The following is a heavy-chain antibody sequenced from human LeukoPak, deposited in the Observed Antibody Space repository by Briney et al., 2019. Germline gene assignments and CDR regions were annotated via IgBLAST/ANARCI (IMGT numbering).Heavy chain of an antibody. Sequence: HSGGSLRLSCAASGFTFSDYSMNWVRQAPGKGLEWVSYISGGSSTMYYADSVKGRFTISRDNAQNSLYLQMNSLRAEDTAVYYCARDRGQTGYYWSYYYMDVWGIGTTVTVSS. V-gene: IGHV3-48*01. J-gene: IGHJ6*03. CDR1: GFTFSDYS. D-gene: IGHD3-9*01. CDR2: ISGGSSTM. CDR3: ARDRGQTGYYWSYYYMDV.